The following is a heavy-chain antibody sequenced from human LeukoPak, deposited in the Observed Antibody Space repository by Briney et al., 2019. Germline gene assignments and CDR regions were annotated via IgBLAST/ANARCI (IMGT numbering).Heavy chain of an antibody. Sequence: PSETLSLTCTVSGGSISSGDYYWSWIRQHPGKGLEWIGHIYYGGNTYYNPSLESRVTISLDTSKNQFSLQLSSVTAADTAVYYCARDRAAAGIDYWGQGTLVTVSS. CDR2: IYYGGNT. CDR1: GGSISSGDYY. V-gene: IGHV4-31*03. CDR3: ARDRAAAGIDY. D-gene: IGHD6-13*01. J-gene: IGHJ4*02.